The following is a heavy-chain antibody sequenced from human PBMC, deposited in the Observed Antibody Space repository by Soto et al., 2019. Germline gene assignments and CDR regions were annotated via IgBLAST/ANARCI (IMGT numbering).Heavy chain of an antibody. CDR3: ARHGQGDYGMDV. Sequence: QVQLQESGPGLVEPSGTLSLTCAVSGGSISSSNWWSWVRQPPGKGLEWIGEIYLGGTTNYNPSLKTRGTRAIDKANSQFSLKLSSGTAADTAGEDGARHGQGDYGMDVWGQGTTVTVSS. D-gene: IGHD3-16*01. CDR1: GGSISSSNW. J-gene: IGHJ6*02. CDR2: IYLGGTT. V-gene: IGHV4-4*02.